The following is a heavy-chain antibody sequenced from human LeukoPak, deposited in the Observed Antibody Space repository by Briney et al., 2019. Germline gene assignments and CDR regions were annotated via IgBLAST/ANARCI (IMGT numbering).Heavy chain of an antibody. D-gene: IGHD3-3*01. J-gene: IGHJ5*02. CDR3: AARPHYDFWSGYLGWFDP. CDR2: IVVGSGNP. CDR1: GFTFTSSA. V-gene: IGHV1-58*02. Sequence: GASVKVSCKASGFTFTSSAMQWVRQARGQRLEWIGWIVVGSGNPNYAQKFQERVTITRDMSTSTAYMELSSLRSEDTAAYYCAARPHYDFWSGYLGWFDPWGQGTLVTVSS.